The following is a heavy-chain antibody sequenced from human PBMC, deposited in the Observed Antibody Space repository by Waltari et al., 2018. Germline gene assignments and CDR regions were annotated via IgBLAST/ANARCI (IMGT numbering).Heavy chain of an antibody. V-gene: IGHV3-20*04. J-gene: IGHJ6*03. CDR2: INWNGGST. D-gene: IGHD6-6*01. CDR3: AREGSSSSPRYYYYYMDV. Sequence: EVQLVESGGGVVRPGGSLSLSCAASGFPFDDYGMSWVRQPPGQGLEWVSDINWNGGSTGYADSVKDRFTISRDNAKNSLYLQMNSLRAEDTALYYCAREGSSSSPRYYYYYMDVWGKGTTVTVSS. CDR1: GFPFDDYG.